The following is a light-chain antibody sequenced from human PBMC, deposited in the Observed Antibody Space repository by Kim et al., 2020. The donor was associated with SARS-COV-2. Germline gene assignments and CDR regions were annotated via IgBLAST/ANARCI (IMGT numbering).Light chain of an antibody. CDR2: KAS. CDR3: QQYNSYPWT. J-gene: IGKJ1*01. CDR1: QSISSW. Sequence: DIQMTQSPSTLSASVGDRVTITCRASQSISSWLAWYQQKPGKAPKPLIYKASSLESGVTSRFSGSGSGTEFTLTISSLQPDDFATYYCQQYNSYPWTFGQGTKVDIK. V-gene: IGKV1-5*03.